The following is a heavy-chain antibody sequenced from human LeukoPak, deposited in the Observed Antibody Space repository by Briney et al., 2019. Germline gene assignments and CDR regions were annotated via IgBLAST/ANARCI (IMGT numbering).Heavy chain of an antibody. Sequence: PSETLSLTRTVSGGSISSYYWSWIRQPPGKGLEWIGYIYYSGSTNYNPPLKSRVTISVDTSKNQFSLKLSSVTAADTAVYYCARGDSSGWYEGYWGQGTLVTVSS. V-gene: IGHV4-59*01. CDR2: IYYSGST. D-gene: IGHD6-19*01. J-gene: IGHJ4*02. CDR3: ARGDSSGWYEGY. CDR1: GGSISSYY.